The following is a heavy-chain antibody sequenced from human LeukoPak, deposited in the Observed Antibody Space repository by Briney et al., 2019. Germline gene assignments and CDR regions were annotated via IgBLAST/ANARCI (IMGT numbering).Heavy chain of an antibody. V-gene: IGHV3-23*01. CDR3: ARASNIATRYFYYFMDV. CDR2: IIDTGVT. CDR1: GRGFSSFA. J-gene: IGHJ6*03. Sequence: GGSLRLSCAASGRGFSSFAMTWVRQAPGKGPEWLATIIDTGVTYYADSVKGRFTISRASSENTVHLQMSGLGAGDTGVYYCARASNIATRYFYYFMDVWGKGTTVTVSS. D-gene: IGHD6-6*01.